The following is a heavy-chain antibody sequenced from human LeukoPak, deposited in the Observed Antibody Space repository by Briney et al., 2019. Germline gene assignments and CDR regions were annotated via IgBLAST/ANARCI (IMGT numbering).Heavy chain of an antibody. D-gene: IGHD3-3*01. V-gene: IGHV4-39*01. J-gene: IGHJ5*02. CDR1: GGSISSSSYY. Sequence: PSETLSLTRTVSGGSISSSSYYWGWIRQPPGKGLEWIGSIYYSGSTYYNPSLKSRVTISVDTSKNQFSLKLSSVTAADTAVYYCARSRITIFGVVTPWGQGTLVTVSS. CDR3: ARSRITIFGVVTP. CDR2: IYYSGST.